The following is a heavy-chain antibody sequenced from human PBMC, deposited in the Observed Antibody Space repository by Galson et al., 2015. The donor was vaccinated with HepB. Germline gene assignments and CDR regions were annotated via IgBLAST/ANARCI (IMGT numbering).Heavy chain of an antibody. D-gene: IGHD3-10*01. V-gene: IGHV3-21*01. CDR1: GFTFSNYN. CDR3: ARVGVGPRYFDY. CDR2: ISSSGSYI. Sequence: SLRLSCAASGFTFSNYNMSWVRQAPGKGLEWVSLISSSGSYIYYADSLKGRFTISRDSAKNSLFLQMNSLRADDTALYYCARVGVGPRYFDYWGQGTLVTVSS. J-gene: IGHJ4*02.